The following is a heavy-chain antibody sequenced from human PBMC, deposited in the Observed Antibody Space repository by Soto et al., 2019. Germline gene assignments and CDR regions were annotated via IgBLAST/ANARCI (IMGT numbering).Heavy chain of an antibody. CDR3: ARDYNWGFDP. V-gene: IGHV6-1*01. CDR1: GDSVSDNSAA. Sequence: SQTLSLTCAISGDSVSDNSAAWNWIRQSPSRGLEWLGRTYYRSKWYNDYALSVKSRITINSDTSKNQFSLKLNSVTPEDTAMYYCARDYNWGFDPWGQGTPVTVSS. J-gene: IGHJ5*02. CDR2: TYYRSKWYN. D-gene: IGHD1-20*01.